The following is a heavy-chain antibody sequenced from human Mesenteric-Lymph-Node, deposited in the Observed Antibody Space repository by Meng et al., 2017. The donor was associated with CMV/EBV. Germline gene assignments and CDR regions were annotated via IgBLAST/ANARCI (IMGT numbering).Heavy chain of an antibody. CDR3: ARGRGSSWFDY. V-gene: IGHV3-30*02. J-gene: IGHJ4*02. Sequence: GESLKISCAASGFTFSSYGMHWVRQTPGKGLEWVTFIRYDGSNKYYADSVKGRFTISRDNSKNTLYLQMNSLRADDTAVYYCARGRGSSWFDYWGQGTLVTVSS. CDR2: IRYDGSNK. CDR1: GFTFSSYG. D-gene: IGHD6-13*01.